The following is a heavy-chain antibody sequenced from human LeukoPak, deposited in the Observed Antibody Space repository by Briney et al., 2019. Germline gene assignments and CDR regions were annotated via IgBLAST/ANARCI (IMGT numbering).Heavy chain of an antibody. Sequence: GASVKVSCKASGYTFTDQYMHWVRQAPGQGLEWMGWINPNSGGTNYAQKFQGRVTMTRDTSISTAYMELSRLRSDDTAVYYCAIDSSGYDHFDYWGQGTLVTVSS. J-gene: IGHJ4*02. CDR1: GYTFTDQY. V-gene: IGHV1-2*02. CDR3: AIDSSGYDHFDY. CDR2: INPNSGGT. D-gene: IGHD5-12*01.